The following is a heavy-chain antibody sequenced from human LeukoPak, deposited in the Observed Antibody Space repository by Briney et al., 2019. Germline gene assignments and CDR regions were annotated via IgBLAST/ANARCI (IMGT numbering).Heavy chain of an antibody. Sequence: KPSETLSLTCTVSGGSISSYYWSWIRQPPGKGLEWIGYIYYSGSTNYNPSLKSRVTISVDTSKNQFSLKLSSVTAADTAVYYCARGRMLALFDYWGQGTLVTVSS. J-gene: IGHJ4*02. CDR3: ARGRMLALFDY. CDR1: GGSISSYY. V-gene: IGHV4-59*01. CDR2: IYYSGST. D-gene: IGHD2-8*01.